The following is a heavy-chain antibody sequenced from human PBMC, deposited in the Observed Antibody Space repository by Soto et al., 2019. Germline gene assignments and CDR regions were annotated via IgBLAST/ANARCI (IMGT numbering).Heavy chain of an antibody. Sequence: QVQLQQWGAGLLKPSETLSLTCAVYGGSFSGYYWSWIRQPPAKGLEWIGEINHRGSTNYNPSLKRRVTISVDTSMNQFSLKLSSVTAAATAVYYCAREPSYCSSTRCLPNAPNNWFAPWGHGTLVTVSS. V-gene: IGHV4-34*01. CDR3: AREPSYCSSTRCLPNAPNNWFAP. J-gene: IGHJ5*02. D-gene: IGHD2-2*01. CDR1: GGSFSGYY. CDR2: INHRGST.